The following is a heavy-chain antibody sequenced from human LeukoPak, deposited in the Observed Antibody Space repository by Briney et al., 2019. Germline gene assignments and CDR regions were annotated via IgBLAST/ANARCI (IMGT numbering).Heavy chain of an antibody. V-gene: IGHV4-39*01. CDR3: ARVDNQNYFFY. CDR2: VYYSGST. Sequence: SETLSLTCTVSGGSITSSSYYWGWIRQPPGKGLEWIGNVYYSGSTYYNPSLKSRVTISGDTSKNQFSLKLSSVTAADAAVYYCARVDNQNYFFYWGQGTLVTVSS. D-gene: IGHD1-1*01. J-gene: IGHJ4*02. CDR1: GGSITSSSYY.